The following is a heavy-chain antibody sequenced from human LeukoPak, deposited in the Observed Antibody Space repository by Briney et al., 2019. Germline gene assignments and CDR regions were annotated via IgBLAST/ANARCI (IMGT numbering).Heavy chain of an antibody. J-gene: IGHJ4*02. D-gene: IGHD5-12*01. CDR3: ARDGVDLNGRDFDY. V-gene: IGHV1-18*01. CDR2: MSGYNGYT. CDR1: GYIFSSNG. Sequence: ASVTVSFKGSGYIFSSNGVSWVRQAPGQGLDWMGLMSGYNGYTIYAQQRQGRVNMTTDTSTSTAYMELRSLRSDDTAVYYCARDGVDLNGRDFDYWGQGTQVTASS.